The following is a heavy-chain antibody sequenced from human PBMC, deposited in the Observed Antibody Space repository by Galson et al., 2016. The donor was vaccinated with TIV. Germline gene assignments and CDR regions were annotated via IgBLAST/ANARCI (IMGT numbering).Heavy chain of an antibody. CDR1: GSSISSGFW. CDR3: ARHGDGYNSGPRGYYYYFYMDV. V-gene: IGHV4-38-2*01. Sequence: SETLSLTCVVSGSSISSGFWWSWIRQPPGRRLEWIGNVYTTGSTNYNPSLKSRVTISVDTSTNQFSLTLNSVTAADTAVYYCARHGDGYNSGPRGYYYYFYMDVWGKGTTVAVSS. CDR2: VYTTGST. J-gene: IGHJ6*03. D-gene: IGHD2-21*02.